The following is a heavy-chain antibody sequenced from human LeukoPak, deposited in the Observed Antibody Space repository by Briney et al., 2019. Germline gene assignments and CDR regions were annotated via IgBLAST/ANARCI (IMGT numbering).Heavy chain of an antibody. V-gene: IGHV3-21*01. CDR1: GFTFSSYS. J-gene: IGHJ6*03. CDR3: ARDQDYLQFYYYYYYMDV. D-gene: IGHD4/OR15-4a*01. Sequence: GGSLRLSCAASGFTFSSYSMSWVRQAPGKGLEWVSSISSSSSYIYYADSVKGRFTISRDNAKNSLYLQMNSLRAEDTAVYYCARDQDYLQFYYYYYYMDVWGKGTTVTVSS. CDR2: ISSSSSYI.